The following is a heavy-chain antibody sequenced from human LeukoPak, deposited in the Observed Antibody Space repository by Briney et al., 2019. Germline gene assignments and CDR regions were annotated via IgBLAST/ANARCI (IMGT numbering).Heavy chain of an antibody. CDR2: IYSGGST. D-gene: IGHD6-6*01. J-gene: IGHJ4*02. Sequence: GGSLRLSCAASGFTVSSNYMSWVRQAPGKGLEWVSVIYSGGSTYYADPVKGRFTISRDNSKNTLYLQMNSLRAEDTAVYYCARQEYGARALYYFDYWGQGTLVTVSS. V-gene: IGHV3-53*01. CDR1: GFTVSSNY. CDR3: ARQEYGARALYYFDY.